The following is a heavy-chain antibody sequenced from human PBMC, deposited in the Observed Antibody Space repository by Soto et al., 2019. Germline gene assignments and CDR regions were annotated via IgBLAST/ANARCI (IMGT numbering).Heavy chain of an antibody. CDR1: WGSSRHYF. Sequence: PSETLSLTCPVSWGSSRHYFGSWIRQRPGKGLEWFGYIYYSGSTYYYPSLKSRVTISVDTSKNQFSLKLSSVTAADTAVYYFARSDGRYWGQGTLVTVS. J-gene: IGHJ4*02. V-gene: IGHV4-59*01. CDR3: ARSDGRY. CDR2: IYYSGST.